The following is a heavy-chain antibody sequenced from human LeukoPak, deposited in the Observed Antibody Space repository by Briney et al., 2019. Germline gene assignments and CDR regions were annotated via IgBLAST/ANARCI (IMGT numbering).Heavy chain of an antibody. J-gene: IGHJ3*01. Sequence: PSETLSLTCTVSGGSISSSSYYWGWIRQPPGKGLEWIGSIYYSGSTYYNPSLKSRVTISVDTSKNQFSLKLSSVTAADTAVYYCASCPHDNRSSGYYAWGQGTMVTVSS. CDR1: GGSISSSSYY. V-gene: IGHV4-39*07. CDR3: ASCPHDNRSSGYYA. D-gene: IGHD3-22*01. CDR2: IYYSGST.